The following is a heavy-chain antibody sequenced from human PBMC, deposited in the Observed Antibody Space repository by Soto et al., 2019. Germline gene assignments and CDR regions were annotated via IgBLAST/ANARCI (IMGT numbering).Heavy chain of an antibody. CDR2: IRNQTYGGTP. J-gene: IGHJ4*02. Sequence: GGALRGLCTPSGFTFENYPINRIRQAPGKGLEWVGLIRNQTYGGTPEYAASIKGRFTISRDDSNDIASLQMNRLYTEDSAVYYCTRAESPDTAYFSDYWGQGTLVTVSS. V-gene: IGHV3-49*02. CDR3: TRAESPDTAYFSDY. D-gene: IGHD3-3*01. CDR1: GFTFENYP.